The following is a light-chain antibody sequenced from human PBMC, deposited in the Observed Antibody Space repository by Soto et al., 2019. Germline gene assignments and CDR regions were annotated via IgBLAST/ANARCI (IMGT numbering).Light chain of an antibody. V-gene: IGLV2-23*01. CDR1: SGDVGSYNP. CDR2: EDS. CDR3: CSYAGSTTEV. J-gene: IGLJ2*01. Sequence: QSALTQPASVSGSPGQSITISCSGASGDVGSYNPVSWYQQHPGKAPKLTIYEDSKRPSGVSNRFSGSKSGNTASLTISGLQAEDEADYYCCSYAGSTTEVFGGGTKLTVL.